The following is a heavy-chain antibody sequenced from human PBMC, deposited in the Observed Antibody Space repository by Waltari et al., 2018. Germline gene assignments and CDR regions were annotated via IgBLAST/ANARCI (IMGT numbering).Heavy chain of an antibody. CDR3: ARGRDPGVVGGLSF. Sequence: EVQLLESGGNLIQPGGSLRLSCAASGFTLSAYGMHWVRQAPGKGLEWVSVIYSGGSTKDADSVQCRFIISRENSRNMVYLQMSSLTTEDTAVYYCARGRDPGVVGGLSFWGLGTLVTVSS. V-gene: IGHV3-23*03. CDR1: GFTLSAYG. D-gene: IGHD1-26*01. J-gene: IGHJ4*02. CDR2: IYSGGST.